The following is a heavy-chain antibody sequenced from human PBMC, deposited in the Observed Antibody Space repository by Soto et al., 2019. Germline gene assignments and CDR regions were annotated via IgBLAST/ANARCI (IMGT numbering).Heavy chain of an antibody. CDR1: GYSFADYW. V-gene: IGHV5-51*01. J-gene: IGHJ3*02. Sequence: LGESLKISCKGSGYSFADYWIAWVRQMPGKGLECMGIISPDDSDIRYSPSFRGQVTISADNSISTAYLQWSSLRASDTAIYYCARKLGPYSSSWYAFDIWGQGTMVTVSS. CDR3: ARKLGPYSSSWYAFDI. D-gene: IGHD6-13*01. CDR2: ISPDDSDI.